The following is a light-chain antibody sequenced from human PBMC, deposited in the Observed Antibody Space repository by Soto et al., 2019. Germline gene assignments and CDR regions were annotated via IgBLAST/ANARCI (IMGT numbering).Light chain of an antibody. V-gene: IGKV1-5*03. CDR2: KAP. Sequence: DIQMTQSPSTLSASVGDRVTITCRASQSISSWLAWYQQKPGKAPNLLIYKAPSLESGVPSRFSGIGAGTEFTLTISHLQPDDCATYYCQQYNSYPTFGQGTRLEIK. CDR3: QQYNSYPT. CDR1: QSISSW. J-gene: IGKJ5*01.